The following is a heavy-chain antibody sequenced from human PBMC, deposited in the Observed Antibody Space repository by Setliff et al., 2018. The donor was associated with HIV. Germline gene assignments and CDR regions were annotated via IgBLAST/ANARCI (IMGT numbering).Heavy chain of an antibody. CDR1: GYTSTGYY. CDR3: ARSSISEYLLYY. CDR2: INLNSGGT. J-gene: IGHJ4*01. D-gene: IGHD2-2*02. V-gene: IGHV1-2*06. Sequence: GASVKVSCKASGYTSTGYYVHWVRQASGQGLEWMGRINLNSGGTTYAQRFQGRVTMTWDTSISTAYMELSRLTSDDTAVYYCARSSISEYLLYYWGHGTLVTVSS.